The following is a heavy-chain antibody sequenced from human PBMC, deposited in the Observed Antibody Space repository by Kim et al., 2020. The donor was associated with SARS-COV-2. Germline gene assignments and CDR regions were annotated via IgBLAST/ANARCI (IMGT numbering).Heavy chain of an antibody. CDR3: ARAHRTIFGVVEYMDV. D-gene: IGHD3-3*01. J-gene: IGHJ6*02. CDR2: IYYSGST. CDR1: GGSISSGSYY. V-gene: IGHV4-31*03. Sequence: SETLFLTCTVSGGSISSGSYYWSWIRQHPGKGLEWIGYIYYSGSTYHNPSLKSRVTISVDTSKNQFSLKLSSVTAADTAVYYCARAHRTIFGVVEYMDVWGQGTTVTVSS.